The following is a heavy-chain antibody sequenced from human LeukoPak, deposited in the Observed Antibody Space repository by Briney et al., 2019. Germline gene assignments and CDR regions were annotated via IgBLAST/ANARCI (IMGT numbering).Heavy chain of an antibody. V-gene: IGHV3-43*02. CDR3: AKDPHDYGDYTFDY. CDR2: ISGDGGST. D-gene: IGHD4-17*01. Sequence: GSLRLSCAASGFTFDDYAMHWVRQTPGKGLEWVSLISGDGGSTYYADSVKGRFTISRDNSKNSPYLQMNSLRTEDTALYYCAKDPHDYGDYTFDYWGQGTLVTVSS. CDR1: GFTFDDYA. J-gene: IGHJ4*02.